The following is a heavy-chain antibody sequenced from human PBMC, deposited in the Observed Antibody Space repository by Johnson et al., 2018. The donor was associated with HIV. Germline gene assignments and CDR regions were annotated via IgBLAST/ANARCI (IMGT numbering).Heavy chain of an antibody. J-gene: IGHJ3*02. V-gene: IGHV3-23*01. CDR1: GFTFSDHA. CDR2: MSGSGAVQ. Sequence: EVLLLESGGGLVQPGGSLRLSCAGSGFTFSDHAMGWVRQAPGKGLEWVSSMSGSGAVQYYADSVKGRFTISRDNSKNRLFLQMNSLRAEDTAVYYCAKGAPWDIWGQGTMVTVSS. CDR3: AKGAPWDI.